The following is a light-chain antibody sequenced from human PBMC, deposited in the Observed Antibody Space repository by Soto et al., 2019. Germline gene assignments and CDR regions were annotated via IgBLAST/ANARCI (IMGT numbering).Light chain of an antibody. V-gene: IGLV1-40*01. CDR2: GNS. CDR1: SSNIGAGYD. CDR3: QSYDSSLSGYV. Sequence: VLRQPASRSGAPGQRVTLSGTVSSSNIGAGYDVHWYQQLPGTAPKLLIYGNSNRPSGVPDRFSGSKSGTSASLAXTGLQAEDEADYYCQSYDSSLSGYVFGTGTKVTVL. J-gene: IGLJ1*01.